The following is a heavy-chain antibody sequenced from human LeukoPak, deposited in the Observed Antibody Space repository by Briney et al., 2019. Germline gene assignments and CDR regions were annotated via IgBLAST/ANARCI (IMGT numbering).Heavy chain of an antibody. V-gene: IGHV3-21*01. D-gene: IGHD3-22*01. CDR2: ISISSSYI. J-gene: IGHJ4*02. Sequence: GGCLRLTSAASGFTFSSYSINWVRQAPGKGLEWVSSISISSSYIYYADSVKGRFTISRDNAKNSLYLQMNSLRVEDTAVYYCARGPQKNGHSSGYPGYFDYWGQGTLVTVSS. CDR3: ARGPQKNGHSSGYPGYFDY. CDR1: GFTFSSYS.